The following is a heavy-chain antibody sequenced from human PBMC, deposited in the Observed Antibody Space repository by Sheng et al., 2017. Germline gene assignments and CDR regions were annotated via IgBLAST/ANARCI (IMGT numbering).Heavy chain of an antibody. V-gene: IGHV1-18*01. J-gene: IGHJ4*02. Sequence: QVQLVQSGAEVKKPGSSVKVSCKASGGTFSNYAISWVRQAPGQGLEWMGWISSYNGETRFSQKFQDRVTLTMDKSAITTSMELRSLRSDDTAVYYCTRLRPIAYLVGYSDEWGQGTLVIVSS. CDR3: TRLRPIAYLVGYSDE. D-gene: IGHD2-21*01. CDR2: ISSYNGET. CDR1: GGTFSNYA.